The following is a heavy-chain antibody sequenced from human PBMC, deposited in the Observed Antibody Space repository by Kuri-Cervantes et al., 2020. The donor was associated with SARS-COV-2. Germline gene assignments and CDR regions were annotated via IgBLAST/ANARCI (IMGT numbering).Heavy chain of an antibody. V-gene: IGHV3-30*03. CDR3: ARDRVGVHDC. CDR2: ISYDGNNT. J-gene: IGHJ4*02. Sequence: GESPKISCAASGFTFSSYGMHWVRQAPGKGLEWVAIISYDGNNTYYADSVKGRFTISRDNSRNTLYLQMNSLRTEDTAIYYCARDRVGVHDCWGQGTLVTVSS. D-gene: IGHD2-21*01. CDR1: GFTFSSYG.